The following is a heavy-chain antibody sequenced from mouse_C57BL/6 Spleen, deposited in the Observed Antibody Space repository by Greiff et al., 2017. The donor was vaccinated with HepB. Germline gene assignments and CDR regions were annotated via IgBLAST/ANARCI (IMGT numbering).Heavy chain of an antibody. CDR1: GFTFSDYG. D-gene: IGHD1-1*01. V-gene: IGHV5-17*01. CDR3: SYGSSYVHLAY. Sequence: EVKLVESGGGLVKPGGSLKLSCAASGFTFSDYGMHWVRQAPEKGLEWVAYISSGSSTIYYADTVKGRFTISRDNAKNTLFLQMTSLRSEDTAMYYCSYGSSYVHLAYWGQGTLVTVSA. J-gene: IGHJ3*01. CDR2: ISSGSSTI.